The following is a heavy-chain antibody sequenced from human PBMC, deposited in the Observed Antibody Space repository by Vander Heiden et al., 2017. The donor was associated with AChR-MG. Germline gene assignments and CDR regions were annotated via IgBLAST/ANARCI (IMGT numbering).Heavy chain of an antibody. CDR1: GYTCSSYY. CDR3: ARGARDSSGGGMDV. J-gene: IGHJ6*02. CDR2: INPSGGST. D-gene: IGHD3-22*01. Sequence: QVQLVQSEAEVKKPGASVTVSCKASGYTCSSYYVHWGRQAPERGLEWMRIINPSGGSTSYAQKCQGRVTMARDTSTITVYMGLSSLRSEDTAVYYCARGARDSSGGGMDVWGQGTTVTVSS. V-gene: IGHV1-46*01.